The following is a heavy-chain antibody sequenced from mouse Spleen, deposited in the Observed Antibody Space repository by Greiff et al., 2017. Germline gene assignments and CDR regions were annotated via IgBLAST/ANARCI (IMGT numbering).Heavy chain of an antibody. CDR2: ISSGNSTI. J-gene: IGHJ3*01. CDR1: GFTFSDYG. D-gene: IGHD2-5*01. V-gene: IGHV5-17*01. CDR3: ARSAYYSNYGGAWFAY. Sequence: EVQLVESGGGLVKPGGSLKLSCAASGFTFSDYGMHWVRQAPEQGLEWVAYISSGNSTIYYADTVQGRFTISRDNAKNTLFLQMTSLRSEDTAMYYCARSAYYSNYGGAWFAYWGQGTLVTVSA.